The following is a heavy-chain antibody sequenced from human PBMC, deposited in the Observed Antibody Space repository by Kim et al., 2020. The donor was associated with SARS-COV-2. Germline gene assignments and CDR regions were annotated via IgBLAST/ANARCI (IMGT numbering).Heavy chain of an antibody. J-gene: IGHJ5*02. Sequence: ASVKVSCKASGYTFTSYAMHWVRQAPGQRLEWMGWINAGNGNTKYSQKFQGRVTITRDTSASTAYMELSSLRSEDTAVYYCARDAAVFRVGYSNQNWFDPWGQGTLVTVSS. CDR2: INAGNGNT. D-gene: IGHD6-13*01. V-gene: IGHV1-3*01. CDR3: ARDAAVFRVGYSNQNWFDP. CDR1: GYTFTSYA.